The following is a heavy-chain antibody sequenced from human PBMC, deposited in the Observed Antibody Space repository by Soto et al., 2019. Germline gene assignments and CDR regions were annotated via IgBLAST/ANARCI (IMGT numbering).Heavy chain of an antibody. J-gene: IGHJ4*02. CDR2: ISSSSYI. Sequence: GGSLRLSCAASGFTFSSYGMHWVRQAPGKRLEWGSSISSSSYIYYANSVKGRFTISRDNAKKSLYLQMNSLRAEDRALYYCARGSSGHDYWGQGILVTSPQ. V-gene: IGHV3-21*01. D-gene: IGHD6-19*01. CDR3: ARGSSGHDY. CDR1: GFTFSSYG.